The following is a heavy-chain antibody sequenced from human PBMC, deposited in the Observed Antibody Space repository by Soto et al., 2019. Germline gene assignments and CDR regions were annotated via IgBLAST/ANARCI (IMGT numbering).Heavy chain of an antibody. J-gene: IGHJ3*02. D-gene: IGHD3-10*01. CDR3: ARGGGYGSGSYYRAFDI. V-gene: IGHV1-46*01. Sequence: ASVKVSCKASGYTFTSYYMHWVRQAPGQGLEWMGIINPSGGSTSYAQKFQGRVTMTRDTSTSTVYMELSGLRSEDTAVYYCARGGGYGSGSYYRAFDIWGQGTMVTVSS. CDR1: GYTFTSYY. CDR2: INPSGGST.